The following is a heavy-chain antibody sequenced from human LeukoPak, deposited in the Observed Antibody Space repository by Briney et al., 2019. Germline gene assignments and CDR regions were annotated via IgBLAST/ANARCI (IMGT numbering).Heavy chain of an antibody. CDR2: IYYSGST. V-gene: IGHV4-39*01. D-gene: IGHD3-22*01. Sequence: SETLSLTCTVSGGSISSSSYYWGWIRQPPGTGLEWIGSIYYSGSTYYNPSLKSRVTISVDTSKNQFSLKLSSVTAADTAVYYCARQRYDSSGYYRPAYYYYYMDVWGKGTTVTVSS. CDR3: ARQRYDSSGYYRPAYYYYYMDV. CDR1: GGSISSSSYY. J-gene: IGHJ6*03.